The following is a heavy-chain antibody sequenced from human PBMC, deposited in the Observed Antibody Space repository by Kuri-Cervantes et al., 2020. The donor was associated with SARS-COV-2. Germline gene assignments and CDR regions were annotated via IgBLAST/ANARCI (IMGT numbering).Heavy chain of an antibody. CDR3: ARGGGTYWNYYYMDV. CDR1: GFTFSSYA. Sequence: GESLKISCAASGFTFSSYAMSWVRQAPGKGLEWVSAISGSGGSTYYADSVKGRFTISRDNARNSLFLQMNSPRAEDTAVYHCARGGGTYWNYYYMDVWGKGTTVTVSS. V-gene: IGHV3-23*01. CDR2: ISGSGGST. J-gene: IGHJ6*03. D-gene: IGHD1-26*01.